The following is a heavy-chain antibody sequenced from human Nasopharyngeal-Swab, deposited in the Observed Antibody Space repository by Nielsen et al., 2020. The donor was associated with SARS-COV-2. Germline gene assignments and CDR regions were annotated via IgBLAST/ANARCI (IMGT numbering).Heavy chain of an antibody. V-gene: IGHV3-33*01. D-gene: IGHD5-12*01. CDR2: IWYDGSNK. CDR1: GFTFSSYG. CDR3: ARGSPKRYSGYDFPSFDY. J-gene: IGHJ4*02. Sequence: GESLKISCAASGFTFSSYGMHWVRQAPGKGLEWVAVIWYDGSNKYYADSVKGRFTISRDNSKNTLYLQMNSLRAEDTAVYYCARGSPKRYSGYDFPSFDYWGQGTLVTVSP.